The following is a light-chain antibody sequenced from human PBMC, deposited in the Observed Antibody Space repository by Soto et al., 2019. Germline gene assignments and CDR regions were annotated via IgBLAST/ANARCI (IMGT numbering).Light chain of an antibody. Sequence: DVQMTQSPSSLSVSVGDRVTITCRASQNISNYLNWYQQEPGRAPNLLVYAASNLQSGVPSRFSGNGSGTDFTLTISSLQPEDFATYYCQQSYSGPYTFGQGTKLDIK. V-gene: IGKV1-39*01. CDR1: QNISNY. CDR2: AAS. J-gene: IGKJ2*01. CDR3: QQSYSGPYT.